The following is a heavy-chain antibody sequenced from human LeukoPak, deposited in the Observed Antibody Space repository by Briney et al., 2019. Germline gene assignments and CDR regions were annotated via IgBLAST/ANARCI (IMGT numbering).Heavy chain of an antibody. D-gene: IGHD3-16*01. V-gene: IGHV4-38-2*02. Sequence: SETLSLTCTVSGYSISSDYYRGWIRQPPGKGLEWIGYFHNSGTSTYNPSLKSRVTISAGTSKNQFSLKLNSLTTADTAVYYCTRGAGWLIDYWGQGILVTVSS. J-gene: IGHJ4*02. CDR1: GYSISSDY. CDR2: FHNSGTS. CDR3: TRGAGWLIDY.